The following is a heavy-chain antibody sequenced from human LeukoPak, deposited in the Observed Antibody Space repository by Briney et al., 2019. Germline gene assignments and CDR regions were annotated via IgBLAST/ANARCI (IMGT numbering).Heavy chain of an antibody. CDR2: ISYDGRNE. J-gene: IGHJ4*02. CDR3: AKDKPIDY. CDR1: GFTFSDYG. Sequence: PGRSLRLSCVVSGFTFSDYGMLWVRQPPGKGLEWVAVISYDGRNEHYADSVKGRFTISRDNSKNTVFLQMNTLRTEDTAVYFCAKDKPIDYWGQGTLVTVSS. V-gene: IGHV3-30*18. D-gene: IGHD1-14*01.